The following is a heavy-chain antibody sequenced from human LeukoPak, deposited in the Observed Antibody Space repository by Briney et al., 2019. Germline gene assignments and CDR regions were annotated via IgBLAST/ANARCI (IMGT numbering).Heavy chain of an antibody. V-gene: IGHV4-38-2*02. CDR2: IYHSGST. D-gene: IGHD1-1*01. CDR1: GYSISSGYY. J-gene: IGHJ6*03. Sequence: PSETLSLTCTVSGYSISSGYYWGWIRQPPGKGLEWIGSIYHSGSTYYNPSLKSRVTISVDTSKNQFSLKLSSVTAADTAVYYCAGGTEGYYMDVWGKGTTVTVSS. CDR3: AGGTEGYYMDV.